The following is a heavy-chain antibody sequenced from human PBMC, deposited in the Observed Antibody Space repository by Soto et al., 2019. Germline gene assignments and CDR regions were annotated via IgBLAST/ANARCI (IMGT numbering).Heavy chain of an antibody. J-gene: IGHJ5*02. CDR2: INSYNGNT. D-gene: IGHD6-19*01. V-gene: IGHV1-18*01. Sequence: GASVKVSCKAPGYTFTSYGISWVRQAPGQGLEWMGWINSYNGNTNYAQKLQGRVTMTTDTSTSTAYMELRSLRSDDTAVYYCAREPVAGIWFDPWGQGTLVTVSS. CDR3: AREPVAGIWFDP. CDR1: GYTFTSYG.